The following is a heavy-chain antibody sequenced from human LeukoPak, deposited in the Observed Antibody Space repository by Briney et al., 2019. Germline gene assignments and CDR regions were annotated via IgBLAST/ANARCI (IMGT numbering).Heavy chain of an antibody. CDR1: GGTFSSYA. D-gene: IGHD3-9*01. J-gene: IGHJ6*02. CDR2: IIPILGIA. Sequence: SVKVSCKASGGTFSSYAISWVRQAPGQGLEWMGRIIPILGIANYAQKFQGRVTITADKSTSTAYMELSSLRSEDTAVYYCARDPTIYDILTGYYLDVWGQGTTVTVSS. CDR3: ARDPTIYDILTGYYLDV. V-gene: IGHV1-69*04.